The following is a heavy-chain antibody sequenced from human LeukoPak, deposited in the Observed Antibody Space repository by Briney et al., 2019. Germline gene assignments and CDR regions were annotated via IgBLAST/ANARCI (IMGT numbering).Heavy chain of an antibody. J-gene: IGHJ4*02. CDR3: ARYSNYDYFDY. CDR1: GGSISSYY. V-gene: IGHV4-59*08. CDR2: TYYSGST. Sequence: SSETLSLTCTVSGGSISSYYWSWIRQPPGKGLEWIGYTYYSGSTNYNPSLKSRVTISVDTSKNQFSLKLSSVTAADTAVYYCARYSNYDYFDYWGQGTLVTVSS. D-gene: IGHD4-11*01.